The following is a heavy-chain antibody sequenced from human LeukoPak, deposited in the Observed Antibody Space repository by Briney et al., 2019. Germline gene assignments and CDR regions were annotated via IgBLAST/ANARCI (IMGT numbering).Heavy chain of an antibody. CDR2: INPNTGGT. D-gene: IGHD1-26*01. Sequence: ASVKVSCKASGYTFTAYYIHWVRQAPGQGLEWMGWINPNTGGTNFAQRFQGRVTMTRDTSINTAYMELSSLRSDDTAMYYCARPLVGDALDYWGQGTLVTVSS. CDR1: GYTFTAYY. V-gene: IGHV1-2*02. J-gene: IGHJ4*02. CDR3: ARPLVGDALDY.